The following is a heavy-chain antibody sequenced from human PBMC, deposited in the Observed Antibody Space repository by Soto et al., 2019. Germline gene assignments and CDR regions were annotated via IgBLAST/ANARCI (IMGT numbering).Heavy chain of an antibody. D-gene: IGHD5-12*01. V-gene: IGHV1-69*13. CDR2: IIPIFGTA. CDR3: ARWIDPYNWFDP. Sequence: GASVKVSCKASGGTFSSYAISWVRQAPGQGLEWMGGIIPIFGTANYAQKFQGRVTITADESTSTAYMELSSLRSEDTAVYYCARWIDPYNWFDPWGQGTLVTVSS. J-gene: IGHJ5*02. CDR1: GGTFSSYA.